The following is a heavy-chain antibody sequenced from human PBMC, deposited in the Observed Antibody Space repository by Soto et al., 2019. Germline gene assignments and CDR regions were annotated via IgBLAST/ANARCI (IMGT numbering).Heavy chain of an antibody. CDR3: ATLRSGDDDGFDY. D-gene: IGHD5-12*01. J-gene: IGHJ4*02. CDR2: MNPNSGNT. Sequence: QVQLVQSVAEVKKPGASVKVSCKASGYTFTSYDINWVRQATGQGLEWMGWMNPNSGNTGYAQKLQGRVTMTRNSSISTDYMELSSLRSEDTAVYYCATLRSGDDDGFDYWGQGTLVTVSS. CDR1: GYTFTSYD. V-gene: IGHV1-8*01.